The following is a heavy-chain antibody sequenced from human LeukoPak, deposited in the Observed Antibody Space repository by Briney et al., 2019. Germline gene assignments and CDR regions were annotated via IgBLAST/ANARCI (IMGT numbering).Heavy chain of an antibody. CDR3: ARVEYSSSYYHYYYMDV. V-gene: IGHV3-7*01. CDR1: RFTFSSYW. D-gene: IGHD6-6*01. J-gene: IGHJ6*03. CDR2: IKQDGSEK. Sequence: GGSLRLSCAASRFTFSSYWMSWVRQAPGKGLEWVANIKQDGSEKYYVDSVKGRFTISRDNAKNSLYLQMNSLRAEDTAVYYCARVEYSSSYYHYYYMDVWGKGTTVTVSS.